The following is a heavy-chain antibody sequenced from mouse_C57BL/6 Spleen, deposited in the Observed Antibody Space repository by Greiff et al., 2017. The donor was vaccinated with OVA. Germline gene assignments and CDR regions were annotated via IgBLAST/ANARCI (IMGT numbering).Heavy chain of an antibody. CDR3: ARGTGTEYFDY. Sequence: VQLQQPGAELVKPGASVKLSCKASGYTFTSYWMQWVKQRPGQGLEWIGEIDPSDSYTNYNQKFKGKATLTVDTSSSTAYMQLSSLTSEDSAVYYCARGTGTEYFDYWGQGTTLTVSS. V-gene: IGHV1-50*01. CDR1: GYTFTSYW. CDR2: IDPSDSYT. J-gene: IGHJ2*01. D-gene: IGHD4-1*01.